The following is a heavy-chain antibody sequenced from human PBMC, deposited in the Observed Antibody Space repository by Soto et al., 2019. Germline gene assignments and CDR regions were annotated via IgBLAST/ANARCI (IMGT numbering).Heavy chain of an antibody. V-gene: IGHV4-4*02. J-gene: IGHJ6*02. CDR2: IYHSGST. CDR3: ARDDHIVVVPTSLGAMDV. CDR1: GGSISSNKW. Sequence: QVQLQESGPGLVKPSETLSLTCAVYGGSISSNKWWSWVRQPPGKGLEWIGEIYHSGSTNYNPSLKSRVTISLDKSKNQFSLKLTSATAADSAVYYCARDDHIVVVPTSLGAMDVWGQGTTVTVSS. D-gene: IGHD2-2*01.